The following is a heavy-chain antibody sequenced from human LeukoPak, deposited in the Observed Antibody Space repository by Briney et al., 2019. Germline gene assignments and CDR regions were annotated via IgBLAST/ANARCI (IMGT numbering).Heavy chain of an antibody. J-gene: IGHJ4*02. D-gene: IGHD1-20*01. CDR3: ASSITYTGGGPSVFDS. V-gene: IGHV4-38-2*01. CDR1: GYSIGNGYY. CDR2: IYHSGKT. Sequence: SETLSLTCAVSGYSIGNGYYWGWIRQPPGKGLEWIGNIYHSGKTYYSPSLQSRVAISVDTSKNQFSLKLTSGTAADTAVYGGASSITYTGGGPSVFDSWGQGVLVTVSS.